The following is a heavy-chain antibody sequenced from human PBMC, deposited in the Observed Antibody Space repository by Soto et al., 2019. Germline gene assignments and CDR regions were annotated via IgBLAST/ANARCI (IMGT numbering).Heavy chain of an antibody. D-gene: IGHD3-22*01. CDR3: ARGSFSSGYCRPYYYYYGMDV. Sequence: ETLSLTCAVYGGSFSGYYWSWIRQPPGKGLEWIGEINHSGSTNYNPSLKSRVTISVDTSKNQFSLKLSSVTAADTAVYYCARGSFSSGYCRPYYYYYGMDVWGQGTTVTVSS. J-gene: IGHJ6*02. V-gene: IGHV4-34*01. CDR2: INHSGST. CDR1: GGSFSGYY.